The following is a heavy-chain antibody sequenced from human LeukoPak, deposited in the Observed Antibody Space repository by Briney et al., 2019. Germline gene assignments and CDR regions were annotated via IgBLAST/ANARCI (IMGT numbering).Heavy chain of an antibody. J-gene: IGHJ6*04. Sequence: SETLSLTCAVHGGSFSGYYWSWIRQPPGKGLEWIGEINHSGSTNYNPSLKSRVTISVDTSKNQFSLKLSSVTAADTAVYYCARTAVTTDYYYYYGMDVWGKGTTVTVSS. D-gene: IGHD4-17*01. CDR2: INHSGST. CDR3: ARTAVTTDYYYYYGMDV. CDR1: GGSFSGYY. V-gene: IGHV4-34*01.